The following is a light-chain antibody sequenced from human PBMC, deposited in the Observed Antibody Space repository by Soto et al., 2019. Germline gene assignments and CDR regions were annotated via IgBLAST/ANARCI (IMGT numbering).Light chain of an antibody. V-gene: IGKV3-15*01. J-gene: IGKJ1*01. Sequence: EIVMTQSPATLSVSPGERATLSCRASQSVISNLALYQQKPGQAPRLLIYGASTRATGIPARFSGSGSGTEFTFTISSLQSEDFAVYYCQQYNNWPKTFGQGTKVDIK. CDR3: QQYNNWPKT. CDR1: QSVISN. CDR2: GAS.